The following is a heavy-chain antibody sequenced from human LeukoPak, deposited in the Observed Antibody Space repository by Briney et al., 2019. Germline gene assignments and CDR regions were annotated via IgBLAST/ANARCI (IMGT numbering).Heavy chain of an antibody. CDR2: IYYTGST. V-gene: IGHV4-59*11. D-gene: IGHD1-1*01. CDR1: GGSINTHY. J-gene: IGHJ4*02. CDR3: ARESTKLTHPYFDY. Sequence: MPSETLSLTCTVSGGSINTHYWTWFRQPPGKGLEWIGYIYYTGSTSFNSSLKSRVSLSIDTSKNQFSLKVNSVTTADTAVYYCARESTKLTHPYFDYWGQGILVTVSS.